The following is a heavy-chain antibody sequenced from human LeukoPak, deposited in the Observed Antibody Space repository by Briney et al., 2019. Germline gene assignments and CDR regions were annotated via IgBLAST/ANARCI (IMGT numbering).Heavy chain of an antibody. V-gene: IGHV4-39*01. CDR2: IYYSGST. Sequence: SETLSLTCSVSGGSISSSSYYWGSIRQPPGKGLEWIGSIYYSGSTYYNPSLKSRVTISVDTSKNQFSLKLSSVTAADTAVYYCARPPRAVTLGPPGYWGQGTLVTVSS. D-gene: IGHD6-19*01. CDR1: GGSISSSSYY. J-gene: IGHJ4*02. CDR3: ARPPRAVTLGPPGY.